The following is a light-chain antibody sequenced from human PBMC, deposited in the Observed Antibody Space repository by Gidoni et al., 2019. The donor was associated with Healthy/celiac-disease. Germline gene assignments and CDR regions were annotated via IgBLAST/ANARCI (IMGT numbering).Light chain of an antibody. CDR2: AAS. CDR3: KQSYSTPPRT. Sequence: DIQMTQSPSSLSASVGDRVTITCRASQSISSYLNWYQQKPGKAPKLLIYAASSLQSGVPSRFSGSGSGTDFNLTISSLQPEDFATYYCKQSYSTPPRTFGQGTRLEIK. V-gene: IGKV1-39*01. J-gene: IGKJ5*01. CDR1: QSISSY.